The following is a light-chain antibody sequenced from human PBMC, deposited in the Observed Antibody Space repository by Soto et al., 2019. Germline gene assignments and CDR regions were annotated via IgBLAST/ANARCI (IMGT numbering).Light chain of an antibody. J-gene: IGKJ4*01. CDR3: QQFSSYPLT. Sequence: EIVLTQSPVTLSLSPVERATLSCMASQSVSSSYLAWYQQKPGQAPRLLIYGASSRATGIPDRFSGGGSGTDFTLTISRLEPEDFAVYYCQQFSSYPLTFGGGTKVDIK. CDR2: GAS. V-gene: IGKV3-20*01. CDR1: QSVSSSY.